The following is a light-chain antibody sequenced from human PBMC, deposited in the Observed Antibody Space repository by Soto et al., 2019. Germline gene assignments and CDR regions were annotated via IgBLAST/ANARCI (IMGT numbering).Light chain of an antibody. CDR2: EVS. CDR3: CSYAGSSTPYV. J-gene: IGLJ1*01. V-gene: IGLV2-23*02. Sequence: QSPLTQPASVSGSPGQSITISCTGTSSDVGSYNLVSWYQQHPGKAPKLMIYEVSKRPSGVSNRFSGSKSGNTASLTISGVQAEDEADYYCCSYAGSSTPYVFGTGTKVTVL. CDR1: SSDVGSYNL.